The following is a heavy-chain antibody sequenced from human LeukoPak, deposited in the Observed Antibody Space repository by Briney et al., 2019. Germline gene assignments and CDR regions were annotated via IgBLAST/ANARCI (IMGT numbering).Heavy chain of an antibody. CDR2: TSSDLNVK. V-gene: IGHV3-30*03. CDR3: AREGYYGSGSPPSLYFDY. CDR1: GFTFSSYT. J-gene: IGHJ4*02. Sequence: GGSLRLSCAASGFTFSSYTMSWVRQAPGKGLEWVAVTSSDLNVKLYADSVKGRFTISRDNSRSTLYLQMNSLRPEDTAIYYCAREGYYGSGSPPSLYFDYWGQGTLVTVSS. D-gene: IGHD3-10*01.